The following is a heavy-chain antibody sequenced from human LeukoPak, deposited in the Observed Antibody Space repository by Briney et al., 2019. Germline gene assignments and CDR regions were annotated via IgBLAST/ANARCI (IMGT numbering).Heavy chain of an antibody. Sequence: GGSLRLSCAASGFTVSSNYMSWVRQAPGKGLEWVSVIYSGGSTYYADSVKGRFTISRDNSKNTLYLQMNSLRAEDTAVYYCARDRHQDPEQLWLQGGFDYWGQGTLVTVSS. J-gene: IGHJ4*02. V-gene: IGHV3-53*01. CDR2: IYSGGST. CDR1: GFTVSSNY. CDR3: ARDRHQDPEQLWLQGGFDY. D-gene: IGHD5-18*01.